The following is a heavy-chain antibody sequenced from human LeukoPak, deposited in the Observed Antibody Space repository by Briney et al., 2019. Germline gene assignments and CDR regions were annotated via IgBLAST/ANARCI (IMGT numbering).Heavy chain of an antibody. D-gene: IGHD5-12*01. Sequence: SETLSLTCTVSGGSISSYYWSWIRQPPGKGLEWIGDINHSGSTNYNPSLKSRVTISVDTSKNQFSLRLRSVTAADTAMYYCASAYSGYDLGAFDIWGQGTMVTVSS. CDR1: GGSISSYY. CDR2: INHSGST. V-gene: IGHV4-34*01. CDR3: ASAYSGYDLGAFDI. J-gene: IGHJ3*02.